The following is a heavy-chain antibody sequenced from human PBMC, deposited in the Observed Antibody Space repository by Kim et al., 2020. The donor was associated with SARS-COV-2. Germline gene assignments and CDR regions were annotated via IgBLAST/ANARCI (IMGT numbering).Heavy chain of an antibody. D-gene: IGHD3-22*01. V-gene: IGHV4-34*01. J-gene: IGHJ4*02. CDR3: ARGPIPSGFSDS. Sequence: NSNSSLRSRSTLSVDTSKNQFSLRLTSVTAADTAIYYCARGPIPSGFSDSWGQGILVTVSS.